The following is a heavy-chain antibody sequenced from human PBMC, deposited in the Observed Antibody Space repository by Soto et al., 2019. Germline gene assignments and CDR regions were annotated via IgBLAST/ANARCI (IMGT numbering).Heavy chain of an antibody. CDR2: IYYSGST. CDR3: ASQDIVVVVEPEPYYFEY. Sequence: SETLSLTCTFSGGSISSYYWIWGRQPPGKGLEWIGSIYYSGSTYYNPSLKSRVTISVDTSKNQFSLKLSSVTAADTAVYYCASQDIVVVVEPEPYYFEYWGQGTLVTVSS. V-gene: IGHV4-59*08. J-gene: IGHJ4*02. D-gene: IGHD2-15*01. CDR1: GGSISSYY.